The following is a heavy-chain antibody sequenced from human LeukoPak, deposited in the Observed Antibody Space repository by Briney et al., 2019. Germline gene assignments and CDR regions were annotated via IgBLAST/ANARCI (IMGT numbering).Heavy chain of an antibody. CDR2: ISSSGSTI. D-gene: IGHD4-17*01. J-gene: IGHJ4*02. CDR3: AKGHGDYTGNYFDH. Sequence: PGGSLRLSCAASGFTFSDYYMSWIRQAPGKGLEWVSYISSSGSTIYYADSVKGRFTTSRDNSKNTLYLQVNSLRGDDTAVYYCAKGHGDYTGNYFDHWGQGTLVTVSS. CDR1: GFTFSDYY. V-gene: IGHV3-11*01.